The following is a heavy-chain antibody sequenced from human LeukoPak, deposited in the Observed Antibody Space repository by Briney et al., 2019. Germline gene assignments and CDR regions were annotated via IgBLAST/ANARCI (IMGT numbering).Heavy chain of an antibody. Sequence: ASVKVSCKASGGTFSSYAISWVRQAPGQGLEWMGGIIPIFGTANYAQKFQGRVTITADESTSTAYMELSSLRSEDTAVYYCARPRMPGYCSSTSCYDAFDIWGQGTMVTVSS. V-gene: IGHV1-69*01. CDR1: GGTFSSYA. CDR2: IIPIFGTA. J-gene: IGHJ3*02. CDR3: ARPRMPGYCSSTSCYDAFDI. D-gene: IGHD2-2*01.